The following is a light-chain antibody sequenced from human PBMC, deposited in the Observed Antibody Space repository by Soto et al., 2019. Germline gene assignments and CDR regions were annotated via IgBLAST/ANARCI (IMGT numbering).Light chain of an antibody. Sequence: DIVMTQSPLSLPVTLGQPASISCRSSQSLVYSDGNTYLNWLQQRPGQSPRRLIYKVSNRDSGVPDRFSGSGSGTDFTLTVSRLEPEDFAVYYCQQQGRSWITFGQGTRLEIK. CDR2: KVS. CDR3: QQQGRSWIT. V-gene: IGKV2-30*01. CDR1: QSLVYSDGNTY. J-gene: IGKJ5*01.